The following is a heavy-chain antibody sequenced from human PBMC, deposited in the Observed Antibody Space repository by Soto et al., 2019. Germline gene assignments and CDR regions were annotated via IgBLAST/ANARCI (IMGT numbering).Heavy chain of an antibody. Sequence: SETLSLTCSVSGGSMSSYYWGWFRQPPGKGLEWIGYIYYTGTTTYHPSLKSRVTISIDTSRNQFSLKLNSVTAADTAVYYCARLGGYYQAFDQWGQGSLVTVSS. CDR2: IYYTGTT. CDR3: ARLGGYYQAFDQ. D-gene: IGHD2-21*02. CDR1: GGSMSSYY. J-gene: IGHJ4*02. V-gene: IGHV4-59*08.